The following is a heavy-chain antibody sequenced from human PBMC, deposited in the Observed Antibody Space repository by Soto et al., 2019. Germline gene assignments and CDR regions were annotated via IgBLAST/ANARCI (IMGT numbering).Heavy chain of an antibody. CDR1: GFTFSNYV. CDR2: ISDDGSNK. CDR3: TKRRNVLRFLEWSSGMEV. J-gene: IGHJ6*02. D-gene: IGHD3-3*01. Sequence: GGSLRLSCAASGFTFSNYVMHWVRQAPGKGLEWVAFISDDGSNKYYADSMKGRFTMSRDNSKRTLYLQMSSLRVEDTAVYYCTKRRNVLRFLEWSSGMEVWGPGTTV. V-gene: IGHV3-30*18.